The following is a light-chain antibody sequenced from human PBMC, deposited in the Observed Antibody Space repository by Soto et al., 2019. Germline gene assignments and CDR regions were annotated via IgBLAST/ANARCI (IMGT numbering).Light chain of an antibody. V-gene: IGKV2-24*01. CDR1: QSLVHNDGNTY. Sequence: VLTQTPLSSPVTLGQPASISCRSSQSLVHNDGNTYLSWLHQRPGQPPRPLIYKISTRFPGVPDRFTGSGAGTDFTLQISRVELEDVGIYYCMQSTQFPFAFGPGTRVDIK. J-gene: IGKJ3*01. CDR2: KIS. CDR3: MQSTQFPFA.